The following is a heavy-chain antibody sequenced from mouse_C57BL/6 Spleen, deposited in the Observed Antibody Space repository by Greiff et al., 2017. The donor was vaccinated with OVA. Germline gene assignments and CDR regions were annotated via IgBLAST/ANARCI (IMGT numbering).Heavy chain of an antibody. Sequence: EVKVVESGGGLVQPGGSLKLSCAASGFTFSDYGMAWVRQAPRKGPEWVAFISNLAYSIYYADTVTGRFTISRENAKNTLYLEMSSLRSEDTAMYYCARRGSPYAMDYWGQGTSVTVSS. J-gene: IGHJ4*01. CDR1: GFTFSDYG. CDR3: ARRGSPYAMDY. V-gene: IGHV5-15*01. CDR2: ISNLAYSI.